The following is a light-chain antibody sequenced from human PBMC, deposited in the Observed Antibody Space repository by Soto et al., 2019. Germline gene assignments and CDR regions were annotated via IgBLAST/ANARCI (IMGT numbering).Light chain of an antibody. J-gene: IGLJ1*01. CDR3: TSYTRTPYI. V-gene: IGLV2-14*01. CDR2: EVR. CDR1: SSDVGGFNY. Sequence: QSALTQPASVSGSPGQSITISCTGTSSDVGGFNYVSWYQQHPGKTPKLLIYEVRNRPSGVSNRFSGSKSGNTASLTISGLQAEDEADYYCTSYTRTPYIYGTGTKLTVL.